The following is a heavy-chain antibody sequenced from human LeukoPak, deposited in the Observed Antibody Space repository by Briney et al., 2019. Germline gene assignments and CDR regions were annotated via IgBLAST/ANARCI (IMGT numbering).Heavy chain of an antibody. CDR1: GFTFSTYW. CDR2: IKQDGSEK. D-gene: IGHD6-19*01. J-gene: IGHJ4*02. Sequence: GGSLRLSCAASGFTFSTYWMSGFLQAPGKGLEWVANIKQDGSEKYYVDSVAGRFTISRDNAKNSLFLQMNSLRAEDTAVFYCARVAGGIPDYWGQGTLVTVSS. V-gene: IGHV3-7*01. CDR3: ARVAGGIPDY.